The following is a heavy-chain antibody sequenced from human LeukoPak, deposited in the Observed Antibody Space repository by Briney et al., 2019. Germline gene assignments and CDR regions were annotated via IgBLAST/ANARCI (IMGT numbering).Heavy chain of an antibody. CDR3: ARTYCSRGSCYLDY. J-gene: IGHJ4*02. V-gene: IGHV3-11*03. Sequence: PAGSLRFSCAASGFTFNDYYMSWLRQAPGKGLEWVSYISGSSTYTNYADSVRGRFTISRDNAKNSVYLQMMSLRAEDTAVYFCARTYCSRGSCYLDYWGQGTLVTVSS. D-gene: IGHD2-15*01. CDR2: ISGSSTYT. CDR1: GFTFNDYY.